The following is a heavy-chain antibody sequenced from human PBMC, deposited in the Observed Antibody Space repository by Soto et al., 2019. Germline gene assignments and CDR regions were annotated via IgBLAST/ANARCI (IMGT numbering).Heavy chain of an antibody. CDR3: AKNPIIAAAGTGY. D-gene: IGHD6-13*01. CDR2: ISGSGGST. V-gene: IGHV3-23*01. CDR1: GFTFSSYA. J-gene: IGHJ4*02. Sequence: EVQLLESGGGLVQPGGSLRLSCAASGFTFSSYAMSWVRQAPGKGLEWVSAISGSGGSTYYADSVKGRFTISRDNSKNTMSLKMNSPGVEYTARYYCAKNPIIAAAGTGYWGQGTLVTVSS.